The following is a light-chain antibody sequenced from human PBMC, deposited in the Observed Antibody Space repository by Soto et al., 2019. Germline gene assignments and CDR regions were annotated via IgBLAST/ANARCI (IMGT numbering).Light chain of an antibody. Sequence: EIVLTQSPGTLALSPGERATLSCRASQSVSSSYLAWYQQKPGQAPRLLIYGASNRATGIPDRFSGSGSGTDFTLTINRLEPEDFAVYYCQQYGRSVPITFGQGTRLEVK. J-gene: IGKJ5*01. CDR1: QSVSSSY. CDR3: QQYGRSVPIT. CDR2: GAS. V-gene: IGKV3-20*01.